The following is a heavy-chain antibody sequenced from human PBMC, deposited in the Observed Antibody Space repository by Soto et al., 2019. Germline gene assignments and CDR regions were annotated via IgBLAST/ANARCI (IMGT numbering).Heavy chain of an antibody. D-gene: IGHD3-22*01. J-gene: IGHJ4*02. CDR3: ARLRADYYDSSGPFAY. CDR2: IWYDGSNK. CDR1: GFTFSSYG. Sequence: GGSLRLSCAASGFTFSSYGMHWVRQAPGKGLEWVAVIWYDGSNKYYADSVKGRFTISRDNSKNTLYLQMNSLRAEDTAVYYCARLRADYYDSSGPFAYWGQGTLVTVSS. V-gene: IGHV3-30*19.